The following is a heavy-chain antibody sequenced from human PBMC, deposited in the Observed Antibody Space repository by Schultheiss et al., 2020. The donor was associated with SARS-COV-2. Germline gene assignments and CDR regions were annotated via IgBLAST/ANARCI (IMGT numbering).Heavy chain of an antibody. V-gene: IGHV3-23*01. D-gene: IGHD1-26*01. Sequence: GESLKISCAASGFTFSSYAMSWVRQAPGKGLEWVSAISGSANSAYYAESVKGRFTVSRDNARNTIYLQMNSLRVEDTAVYYCARPLAGGQFKSHSWFDPWGQGTLVTVSS. J-gene: IGHJ5*02. CDR3: ARPLAGGQFKSHSWFDP. CDR2: ISGSANSA. CDR1: GFTFSSYA.